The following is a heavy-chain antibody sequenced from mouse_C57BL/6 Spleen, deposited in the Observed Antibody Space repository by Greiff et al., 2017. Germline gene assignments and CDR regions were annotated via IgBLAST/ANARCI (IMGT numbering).Heavy chain of an antibody. CDR3: ARGDYYGSNAWFAY. CDR1: GYTFTDYN. J-gene: IGHJ3*01. Sequence: EVQLVESGPELVKPGASVKIPCKASGYTFTDYNMDWVKQSHGKSLEWIGDINPNNGGTIYNQKFKGKATLTVDKSSSTAYMELRSLTSEDTAVYFCARGDYYGSNAWFAYWGQGTLVTVSA. D-gene: IGHD1-1*01. CDR2: INPNNGGT. V-gene: IGHV1-18*01.